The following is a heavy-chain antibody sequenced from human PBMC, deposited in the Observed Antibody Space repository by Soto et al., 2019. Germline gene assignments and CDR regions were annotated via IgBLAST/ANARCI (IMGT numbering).Heavy chain of an antibody. CDR2: LNPGNGNT. V-gene: IGHV1-3*01. CDR1: GYTFTNYA. CDR3: ARDQGIPYCGGDCYSGWYFDL. D-gene: IGHD2-21*01. Sequence: QVQLVQSGAEVKEPGASVKVSCRASGYTFTNYAIHWVRQAPGQRLEWMGWLNPGNGNTKYPQKFQGRVTITRDTSASTAYMFLSSLRSEDTAVYYCARDQGIPYCGGDCYSGWYFDLWGRGTLVTVSS. J-gene: IGHJ2*01.